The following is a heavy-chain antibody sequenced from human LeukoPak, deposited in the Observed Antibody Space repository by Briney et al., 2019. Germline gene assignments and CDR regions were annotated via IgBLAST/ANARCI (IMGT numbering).Heavy chain of an antibody. V-gene: IGHV3-30*02. D-gene: IGHD6-13*01. CDR1: GFTFSSYG. CDR2: IRYDGSNK. J-gene: IGHJ4*02. Sequence: PGGSLRLSCAASGFTFSSYGMHWVRQAPGKGLEWVAFIRYDGSNKYYADSVKGRFTISRDNSKNTLYPQMNSLRAEDTAVYYCAKDGYLEAAAGTYDFDYWGQGTLVTVSS. CDR3: AKDGYLEAAAGTYDFDY.